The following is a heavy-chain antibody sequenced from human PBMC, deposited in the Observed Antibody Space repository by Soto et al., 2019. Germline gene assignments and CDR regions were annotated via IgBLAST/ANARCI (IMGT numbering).Heavy chain of an antibody. CDR3: ARSVARTIAAMDV. D-gene: IGHD6-13*01. V-gene: IGHV4-30-2*03. CDR1: GGSISSGGYS. CDR2: IYYSGST. Sequence: SETLSLTCAVSGGSISSGGYSWSWIRQPPGKGLEWIGSIYYSGSTDYNPSLKSRVTISVDTSKNQFSLKLTSMAAADTAVYYCARSVARTIAAMDVWGQGTTVTVSS. J-gene: IGHJ6*02.